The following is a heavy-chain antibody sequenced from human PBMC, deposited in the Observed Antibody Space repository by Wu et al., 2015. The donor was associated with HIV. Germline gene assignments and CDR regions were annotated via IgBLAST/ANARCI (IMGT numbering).Heavy chain of an antibody. CDR2: INPNSGGT. CDR1: GYTFTGYY. D-gene: IGHD3-10*01. CDR3: ARMANYGSGRKGDAFDI. J-gene: IGHJ3*02. V-gene: IGHV1-2*02. Sequence: QVQLVQSGAEVKKPGASVKVSCKASGYTFTGYYMHWVRQAPGQGLEWMGWINPNSGGTNYAQKFQGRVTMTRDTSISTAYMELSRLRSDDTAVYYCARMANYGSGRKGDAFDIWGQGDNGHRLF.